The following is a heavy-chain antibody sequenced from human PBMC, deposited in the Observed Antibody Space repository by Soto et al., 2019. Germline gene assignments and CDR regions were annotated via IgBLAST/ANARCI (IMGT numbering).Heavy chain of an antibody. CDR3: ARSPYYYDSSGYYQRGKPFDY. CDR1: GGTFSSYA. CDR2: VIPIFGTA. Sequence: ASVKVSCKASGGTFSSYAISWVRQAPGQGLEWMGGVIPIFGTANYAQKFQGRVTITEDESTSTAYMELSSLRSEDTAVYYCARSPYYYDSSGYYQRGKPFDYWGQGTLVTVSS. D-gene: IGHD3-22*01. J-gene: IGHJ4*02. V-gene: IGHV1-69*13.